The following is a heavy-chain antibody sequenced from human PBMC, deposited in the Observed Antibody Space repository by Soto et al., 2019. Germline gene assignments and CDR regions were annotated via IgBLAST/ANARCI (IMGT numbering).Heavy chain of an antibody. Sequence: GGSLRLSCAASGFTFSSYAMSWVRQAPGKGLEWVSVISGSGGSTYYADSMKGRFTISRDNSKNTLYLQMNSLRAEDTALYYCAKVTFIAVAGTMDYWGQGALVTVSS. J-gene: IGHJ4*02. V-gene: IGHV3-23*01. D-gene: IGHD6-19*01. CDR1: GFTFSSYA. CDR3: AKVTFIAVAGTMDY. CDR2: ISGSGGST.